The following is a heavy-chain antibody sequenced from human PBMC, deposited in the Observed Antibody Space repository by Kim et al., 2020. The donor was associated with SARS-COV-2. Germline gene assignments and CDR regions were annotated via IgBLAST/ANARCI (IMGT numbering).Heavy chain of an antibody. D-gene: IGHD1-7*01. V-gene: IGHV4-39*01. CDR2: FSYSGST. J-gene: IGHJ4*02. CDR1: GGSISSSSYY. Sequence: SETLSLTCTVSGGSISSSSYYWGWIRQPPGTGLAWIGSFSYSGSTYYNPSLRSRDTISVDTSRNQFSLKLSSVIAADTAVYYYARLGMGWKLLAPEYYLDYWGQGALVTVSS. CDR3: ARLGMGWKLLAPEYYLDY.